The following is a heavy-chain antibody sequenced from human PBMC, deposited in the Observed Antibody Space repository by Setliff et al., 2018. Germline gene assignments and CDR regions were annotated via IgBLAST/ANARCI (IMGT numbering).Heavy chain of an antibody. CDR2: ISGSGGST. CDR1: GSTFSNYG. CDR3: AKNGFGVVALGVNNWFDP. D-gene: IGHD3-10*01. V-gene: IGHV3-23*01. J-gene: IGHJ5*02. Sequence: GGSLRLSCVASGSTFSNYGMHWVRQAPGKGLEWVSAISGSGGSTYYADSVKGRFTISRDNSKNTLYLQMNSLRAEDTAVYYCAKNGFGVVALGVNNWFDPWGQGTLGTVSS.